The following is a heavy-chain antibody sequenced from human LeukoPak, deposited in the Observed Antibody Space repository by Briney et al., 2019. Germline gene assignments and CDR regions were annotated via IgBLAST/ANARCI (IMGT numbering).Heavy chain of an antibody. CDR3: SLARSEYHYGMDV. D-gene: IGHD6-6*01. CDR1: GDSVSSIRVA. Sequence: SQTLSLTCAISGDSVSSIRVAWNWIRQSPSRGLEWQGRTYYRSKWYYEYAVSVKSRINISPDTSKHQLSLQRTSVTPEDTAVYYCSLARSEYHYGMDVWGQGTTVTVSS. J-gene: IGHJ6*02. CDR2: TYYRSKWYY. V-gene: IGHV6-1*01.